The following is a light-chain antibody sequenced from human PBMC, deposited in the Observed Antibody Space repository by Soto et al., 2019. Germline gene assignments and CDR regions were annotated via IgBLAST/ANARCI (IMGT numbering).Light chain of an antibody. CDR3: CSYADITTYV. J-gene: IGLJ1*01. Sequence: QSVLTQPASVSGSPGQSITISCTGTSSDFGSYNLVSWYQKHPGKAPRLMIYDDNKRPSGVPNRFSGSKSGNTASLTISGLQAEDEADYYCCSYADITTYVFGSGTKVTVL. CDR1: SSDFGSYNL. CDR2: DDN. V-gene: IGLV2-23*01.